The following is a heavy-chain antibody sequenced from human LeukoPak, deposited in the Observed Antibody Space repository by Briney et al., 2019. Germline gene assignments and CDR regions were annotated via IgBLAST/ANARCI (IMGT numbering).Heavy chain of an antibody. V-gene: IGHV4-39*01. J-gene: IGHJ4*02. CDR1: GGSIRSSYYY. CDR2: IYDSGST. Sequence: SETLSLACTVSGGSIRSSYYYWGWIRQPPGKGLEWIGSIYDSGSTYYNPSLKSRVTISVDTSKNQFSLKLNSVTAADTAVYYCARAAPQHDWLWYYWGQGTLVTVSS. CDR3: ARAAPQHDWLWYY. D-gene: IGHD3-9*01.